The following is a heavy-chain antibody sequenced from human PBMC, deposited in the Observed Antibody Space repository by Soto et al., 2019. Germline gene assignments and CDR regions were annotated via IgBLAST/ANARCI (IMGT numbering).Heavy chain of an antibody. Sequence: ASVEVSCKXSGYTFTGYYMHWVRQAPGQGLEWMGWINPNSGGTNYAQKFQGRVTMTRDTSISTAYMELSRLRSDDTAVYYCARDPFYDSSGYPYYYGMDVWGQGTTVTVSS. D-gene: IGHD3-22*01. CDR1: GYTFTGYY. V-gene: IGHV1-2*02. J-gene: IGHJ6*02. CDR3: ARDPFYDSSGYPYYYGMDV. CDR2: INPNSGGT.